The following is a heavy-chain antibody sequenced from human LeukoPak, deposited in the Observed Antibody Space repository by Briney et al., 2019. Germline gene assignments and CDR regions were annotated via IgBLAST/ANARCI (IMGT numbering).Heavy chain of an antibody. CDR1: GYTFTSYY. CDR2: INPSGGST. J-gene: IGHJ5*02. CDR3: ARTRPRVVVVVAATPGLGWFDP. V-gene: IGHV1-46*01. Sequence: GASVKVSCKASGYTFTSYYMHWVRQAPGQGLEWMGIINPSGGSTSYAQKFQGRVTMTRDTSTSTVYMELSSLSSEDTAVYYCARTRPRVVVVVAATPGLGWFDPWGQGTLVTVSS. D-gene: IGHD2-15*01.